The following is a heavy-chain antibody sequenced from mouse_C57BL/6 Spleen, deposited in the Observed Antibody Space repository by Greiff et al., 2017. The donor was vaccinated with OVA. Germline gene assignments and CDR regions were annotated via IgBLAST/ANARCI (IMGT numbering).Heavy chain of an antibody. D-gene: IGHD4-1*01. CDR3: ARWAGTWDY. CDR2: IYPGDGDT. V-gene: IGHV1-82*01. CDR1: GYAFSSSW. J-gene: IGHJ2*01. Sequence: VQLVESGPELVKPGASVKISCKASGYAFSSSWMNWVKQRPGKGLEWIGRIYPGDGDTNYNGKFKGKATLTADKSSSTAYMQLSSLTSEDSAVYFCARWAGTWDYWGQGTTLTVSS.